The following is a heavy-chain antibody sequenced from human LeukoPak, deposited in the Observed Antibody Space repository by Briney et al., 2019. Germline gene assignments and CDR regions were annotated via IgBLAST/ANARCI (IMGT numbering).Heavy chain of an antibody. J-gene: IGHJ6*02. Sequence: GEHLKISCKASGSSFASYWIGWVRQMPGKGLEWMGGIYPGDSTTRYSPSFQGRVTISADKSSSTASLQWASLKASDTAINFCAIHGGIRSFFSGMVLWGQGTTVTVSS. CDR3: AIHGGIRSFFSGMVL. V-gene: IGHV5-51*01. CDR1: GSSFASYW. D-gene: IGHD3-16*01. CDR2: IYPGDSTT.